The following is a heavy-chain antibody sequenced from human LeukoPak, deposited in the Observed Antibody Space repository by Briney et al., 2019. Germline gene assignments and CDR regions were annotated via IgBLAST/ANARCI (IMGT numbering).Heavy chain of an antibody. CDR1: GGSISSYY. CDR2: IYTSGST. Sequence: PSETLSLTCTVSGGSISSYYWSWIRQPAGKGLEWIGRIYTSGSTNYNPPLKSRVTMSVDTSKNQFSLKLSSVTAADTAVYYCARDPNGPERSEVHITIFGVVTSERGYFDYWGQGTLVTVSS. V-gene: IGHV4-4*07. D-gene: IGHD3-3*01. CDR3: ARDPNGPERSEVHITIFGVVTSERGYFDY. J-gene: IGHJ4*02.